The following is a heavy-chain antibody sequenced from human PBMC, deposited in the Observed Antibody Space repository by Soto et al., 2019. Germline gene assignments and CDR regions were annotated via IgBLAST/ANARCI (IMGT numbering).Heavy chain of an antibody. J-gene: IGHJ6*02. D-gene: IGHD5-18*01. V-gene: IGHV4-31*03. Sequence: QVQLQESGPGLVKPSQTLSLTCTVSGGSISSGGYYWSWIRQHPGKGLEWIGYIYYSGSTYYNPSLKSRVTISVDTSKNQFSLKLSSVTAADTAVYYCARDRSYGYVDYYYGMDVWGQGTTVTVSS. CDR3: ARDRSYGYVDYYYGMDV. CDR2: IYYSGST. CDR1: GGSISSGGYY.